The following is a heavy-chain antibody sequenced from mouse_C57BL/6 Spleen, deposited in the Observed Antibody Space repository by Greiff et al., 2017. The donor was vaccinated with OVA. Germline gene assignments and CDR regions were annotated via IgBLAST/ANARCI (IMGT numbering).Heavy chain of an antibody. J-gene: IGHJ2*01. D-gene: IGHD2-3*01. Sequence: EVHLVESGGDLVKPGGSLKLSCAASGFTFSSYGMSWVRQTPDKRLEWVATISSGGSYTYYPDSVKGRFTISRDNAKNTLYLQMSSLKSEDTAMYYCARNDGYFFVGYWGQGTTLTVSS. V-gene: IGHV5-6*01. CDR3: ARNDGYFFVGY. CDR2: ISSGGSYT. CDR1: GFTFSSYG.